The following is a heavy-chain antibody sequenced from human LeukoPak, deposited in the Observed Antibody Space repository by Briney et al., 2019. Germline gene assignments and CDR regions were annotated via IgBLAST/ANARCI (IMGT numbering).Heavy chain of an antibody. Sequence: PGGSLRLSCAASGFTFSDYYMTWIRQAPGKGLEWVAHIKADRTADYYVDSVKGRFSISKDDGKNSLHLQMNSLRVEDTAVYYCVRGGWELDYWGQGTLVTVSS. V-gene: IGHV3-7*01. J-gene: IGHJ4*02. CDR1: GFTFSDYY. CDR2: IKADRTAD. CDR3: VRGGWELDY. D-gene: IGHD1-1*01.